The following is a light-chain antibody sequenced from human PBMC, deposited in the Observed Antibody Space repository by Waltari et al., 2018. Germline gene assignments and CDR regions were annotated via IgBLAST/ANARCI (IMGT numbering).Light chain of an antibody. V-gene: IGKV3-15*01. CDR3: LQRSNWPWT. Sequence: EIVMTQSPATLSLSPGERATLSCRASQSVSSSLAWYQQKPGQAPRLLIYGASSRATGIPERFSGSGSGTDFTLTISSLEPEDVAVYYCLQRSNWPWTFGQGTKVEIK. J-gene: IGKJ1*01. CDR2: GAS. CDR1: QSVSSS.